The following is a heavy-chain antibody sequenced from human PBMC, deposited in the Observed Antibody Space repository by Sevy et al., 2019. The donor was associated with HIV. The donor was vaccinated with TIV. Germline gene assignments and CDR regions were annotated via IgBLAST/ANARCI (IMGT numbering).Heavy chain of an antibody. CDR2: IDPSDSYT. CDR1: GYSFTSYW. J-gene: IGHJ6*02. V-gene: IGHV5-10-1*04. Sequence: GESLKISCKGSGYSFTSYWISWVRQMPGKGLEWMGRIDPSDSYTNYSSSFQGQVTISADKSISTAYLMWRSLKASDTAMYYCAREYSSSSPPPTYYFYGMDVWGQGTTVTVSS. D-gene: IGHD6-6*01. CDR3: AREYSSSSPPPTYYFYGMDV.